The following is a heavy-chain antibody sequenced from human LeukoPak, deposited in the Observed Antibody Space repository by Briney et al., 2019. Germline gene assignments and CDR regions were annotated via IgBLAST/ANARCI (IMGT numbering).Heavy chain of an antibody. J-gene: IGHJ4*02. CDR1: GFTFSSYG. CDR2: IWNDGTNK. Sequence: GGSLRLSCAAAGFTFSSYGMHWVRQAPGKGLEWVAVIWNDGTNKNYVDSVKGRFTISRDNSKNTLYLQMNSLRAEDTAVYYCAAPIAAAGTFGHWGQGTLVTVSS. V-gene: IGHV3-33*01. D-gene: IGHD6-13*01. CDR3: AAPIAAAGTFGH.